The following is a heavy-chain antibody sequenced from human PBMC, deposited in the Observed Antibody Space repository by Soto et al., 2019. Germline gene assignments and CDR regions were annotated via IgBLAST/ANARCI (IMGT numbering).Heavy chain of an antibody. CDR1: GFTFSSYA. J-gene: IGHJ4*02. D-gene: IGHD5-12*01. V-gene: IGHV3-23*01. CDR3: AKDPSGSEMATIFGY. CDR2: ISGSGGST. Sequence: EVQLLESGGGLVQPGGSLRLSCAASGFTFSSYAMSWVRQAPGKGLEWVSAISGSGGSTYYADSVKGRFTIARDNSKNTLYLQMNSLRAEDTAVYYCAKDPSGSEMATIFGYWGQGTLVTVSS.